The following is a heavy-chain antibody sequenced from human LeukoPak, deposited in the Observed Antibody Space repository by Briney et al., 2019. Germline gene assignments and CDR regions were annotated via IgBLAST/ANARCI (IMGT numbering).Heavy chain of an antibody. CDR2: ISAYNGNT. V-gene: IGHV1-18*01. D-gene: IGHD2-15*01. Sequence: ASVKVSCKASGYTFTSYGISWVRQAPGQGLEWMGWISAYNGNTNYAQKLQGRVTMTTDTSTSTAYMELRSLRSDDTAVYYCARDYCSGGSCYSSNWFDPGGQGTLVTVSS. CDR3: ARDYCSGGSCYSSNWFDP. J-gene: IGHJ5*02. CDR1: GYTFTSYG.